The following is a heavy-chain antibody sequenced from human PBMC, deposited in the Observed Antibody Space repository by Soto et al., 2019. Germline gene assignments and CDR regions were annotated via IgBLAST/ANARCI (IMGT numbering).Heavy chain of an antibody. CDR3: ARGGNLAFHV. J-gene: IGHJ3*01. CDR1: GFNVSSHY. CDR2: IHSGGAT. Sequence: VRLVESGGGLIQPGGSLRISCAASGFNVSSHYISWVRQAPGKGLEWPCIIHSGGATYYEDYVKDRFTISRDDSKNTLYLQMNSLRGEDTAVYYCARGGNLAFHVWGQGTMVTVSS. D-gene: IGHD4-4*01. V-gene: IGHV3-53*01.